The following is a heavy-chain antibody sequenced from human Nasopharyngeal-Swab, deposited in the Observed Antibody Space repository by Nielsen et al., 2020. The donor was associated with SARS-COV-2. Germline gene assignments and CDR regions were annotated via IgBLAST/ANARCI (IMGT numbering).Heavy chain of an antibody. D-gene: IGHD6-19*01. J-gene: IGHJ6*02. CDR1: GFTVSSNY. CDR3: AREKAVAGIGGYHYYGMDV. V-gene: IGHV3-53*05. Sequence: GGSLRLSCAASGFTVSSNYMSWVRQAPGKGLERVSVIYSGGSTYYIDSVKGRFTVSRDNSRNTLYLQMNSLRPEDTAVYYCAREKAVAGIGGYHYYGMDVWGQGTTVTVSS. CDR2: IYSGGST.